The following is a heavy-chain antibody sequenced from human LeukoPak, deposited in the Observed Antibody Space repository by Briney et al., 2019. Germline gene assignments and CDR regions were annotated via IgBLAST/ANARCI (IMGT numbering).Heavy chain of an antibody. V-gene: IGHV4-61*01. J-gene: IGHJ5*02. CDR3: ARFPSSQQLVRDWFDP. CDR2: IYYSGST. Sequence: PSETLSLTCTVSGGSVSSGSYYWSWIRQPPGKGLEWIGYIYYSGSTNYNPSLKSRVTISVDTSKNQLSLKLSSVTAADTAVYYCARFPSSQQLVRDWFDPWGQGTLVTVSS. CDR1: GGSVSSGSYY. D-gene: IGHD6-13*01.